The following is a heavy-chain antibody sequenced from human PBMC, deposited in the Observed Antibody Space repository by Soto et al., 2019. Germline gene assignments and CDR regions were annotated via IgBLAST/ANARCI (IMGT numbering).Heavy chain of an antibody. J-gene: IGHJ6*02. D-gene: IGHD3-10*01. CDR3: ARGFTMVRGVIVYYYYYGMDV. CDR1: GFSLSNARMG. Sequence: SGPTLVNPTETLTLTCTVSGFSLSNARMGVSWVRQPPGKALEWLAHIFSNDEKSYSTSLKSRLTISKDTSKSQVVLTMTNMDPVDTATYYCARGFTMVRGVIVYYYYYGMDVWGQGT. V-gene: IGHV2-26*01. CDR2: IFSNDEK.